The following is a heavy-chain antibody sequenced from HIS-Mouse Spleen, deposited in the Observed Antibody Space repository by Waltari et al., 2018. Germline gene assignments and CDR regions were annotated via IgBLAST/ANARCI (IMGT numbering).Heavy chain of an antibody. CDR1: GGSISSRSYH. J-gene: IGHJ2*01. V-gene: IGHV4-39*07. CDR2: IYYSGST. Sequence: QLQLQESGPGLVKPSETLSLTCTVSGGSISSRSYHWGCIRQPTGKGLEWIGSIYYSGSTYYNPSLKRRVTISVDTSKNQFSLKLSSVTAADTAVYYCAREIPYSSSWYDWYFDLWGRGTLVTVSS. D-gene: IGHD6-13*01. CDR3: AREIPYSSSWYDWYFDL.